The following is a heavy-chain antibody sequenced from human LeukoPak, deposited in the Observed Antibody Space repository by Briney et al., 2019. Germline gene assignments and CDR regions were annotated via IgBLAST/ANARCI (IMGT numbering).Heavy chain of an antibody. CDR2: IYSGGST. D-gene: IGHD3-10*01. Sequence: GGSLRLSCAASEFTVSSNYMSWVRQAPGKGLEWVSVIYSGGSTYYADSVKSRFTISRDNSKNTLYLQMNSLRAEDTAVYYCASGSGSYRTPYYYMDVWGTGTTVTVSS. CDR3: ASGSGSYRTPYYYMDV. CDR1: EFTVSSNY. V-gene: IGHV3-53*01. J-gene: IGHJ6*03.